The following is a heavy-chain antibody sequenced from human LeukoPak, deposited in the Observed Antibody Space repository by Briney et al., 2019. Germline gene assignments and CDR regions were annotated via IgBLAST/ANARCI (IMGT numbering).Heavy chain of an antibody. CDR1: GGTFSSYA. J-gene: IGHJ6*02. V-gene: IGHV1-69*13. Sequence: SVKVSCKASGGTFSSYAISWVRQAPGQGLEWMGGIIPIFGTANYAQKFQGRVTITADESTSTAYMELSSLRSEDTAVYYCAMSSYDSSATEAIYYYYYYGMDVWGQGTTVTVSS. CDR2: IIPIFGTA. D-gene: IGHD3-22*01. CDR3: AMSSYDSSATEAIYYYYYYGMDV.